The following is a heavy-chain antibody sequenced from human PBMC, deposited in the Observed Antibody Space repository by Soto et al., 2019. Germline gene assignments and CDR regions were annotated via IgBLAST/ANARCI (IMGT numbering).Heavy chain of an antibody. D-gene: IGHD3-10*01. J-gene: IGHJ5*02. Sequence: EVQLVESGGGLIQPGGSLRLSCIASGFTFSTYEMNWVRQAPGKGLEWVSYISSSGGTIYYADSVKGRFTISRDNAKNSLYLQMNSRRAEDTAVYYCARVGVGSGLSPWGQGTLVSVSS. CDR1: GFTFSTYE. CDR3: ARVGVGSGLSP. CDR2: ISSSGGTI. V-gene: IGHV3-48*03.